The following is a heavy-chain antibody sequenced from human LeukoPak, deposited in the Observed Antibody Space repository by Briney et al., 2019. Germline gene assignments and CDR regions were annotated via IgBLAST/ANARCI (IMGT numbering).Heavy chain of an antibody. CDR3: VRDYTSGWYFDY. CDR1: GFTFSSYW. CDR2: INSDGSST. V-gene: IGHV3-74*01. J-gene: IGHJ4*02. D-gene: IGHD6-19*01. Sequence: GGSLRLSCAASGFTFSSYWMHWVRQAPGKGLAWVSGINSDGSSTSYADSVKGRFTISRDNAKNMVYLQIYSLRAEDTAVYYCVRDYTSGWYFDYWGQGTLVTVSS.